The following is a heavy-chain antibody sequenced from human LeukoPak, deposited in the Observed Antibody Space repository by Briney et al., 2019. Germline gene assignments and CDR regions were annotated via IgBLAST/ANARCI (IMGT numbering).Heavy chain of an antibody. D-gene: IGHD5-18*01. Sequence: PSETLSLTCAVYGGSFSGYYWSWIRQPPGKGLEWIGEINHSGSTNYNPSLKSRVTISVDTSKNQFSLKLSSVTAADTAVYYCARTRKTWIQTFDYWGQGTLVTVSS. J-gene: IGHJ4*02. V-gene: IGHV4-34*01. CDR1: GGSFSGYY. CDR3: ARTRKTWIQTFDY. CDR2: INHSGST.